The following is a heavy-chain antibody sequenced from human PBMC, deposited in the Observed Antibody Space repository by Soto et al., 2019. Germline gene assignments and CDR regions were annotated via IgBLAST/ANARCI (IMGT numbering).Heavy chain of an antibody. J-gene: IGHJ5*02. CDR2: INPNSGGT. Sequence: ASVKVSCKASGYTFTGYYMHWVRQAPGQGLEWMGWINPNSGGTNYAQKFQGRVTMTRDTSISTAYMELSRPRSDDTAVYYCARRPGLAAAGTWFDPWGQGTLVAVPS. CDR3: ARRPGLAAAGTWFDP. V-gene: IGHV1-2*02. CDR1: GYTFTGYY. D-gene: IGHD6-13*01.